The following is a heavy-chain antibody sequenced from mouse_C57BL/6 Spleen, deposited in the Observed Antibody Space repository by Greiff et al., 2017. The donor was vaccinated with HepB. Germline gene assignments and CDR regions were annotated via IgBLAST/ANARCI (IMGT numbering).Heavy chain of an antibody. CDR3: AREGYYGSSYWYFDV. J-gene: IGHJ1*03. Sequence: VQLKESGPGLVKPSQTVFFTCTVTGISITTGNYRWSWIRQFPGNKLEWIGYIYYSGTITYNPSLQSRTTITRDTPKNQFFLEMNSLTAEYTATYYCAREGYYGSSYWYFDVWGTGTTVTVSS. CDR1: GISITTGNYR. D-gene: IGHD1-1*01. CDR2: IYYSGTI. V-gene: IGHV3-5*01.